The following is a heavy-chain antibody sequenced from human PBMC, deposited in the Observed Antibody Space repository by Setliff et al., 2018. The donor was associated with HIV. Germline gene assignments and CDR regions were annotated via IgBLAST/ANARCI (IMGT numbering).Heavy chain of an antibody. V-gene: IGHV1-3*01. CDR1: GYTFTTYA. CDR2: INAGNGSP. CDR3: ARGHTKNYYGGDFFDY. D-gene: IGHD1-26*01. Sequence: ASVKVSCKASGYTFTTYAIHWVRQAPGQRLEWMGWINAGNGSPNYAQKFQGRVTMTRDMSTSTVYMELSSLRSEDTAVYFCARGHTKNYYGGDFFDYWGQGSLVTVSS. J-gene: IGHJ4*02.